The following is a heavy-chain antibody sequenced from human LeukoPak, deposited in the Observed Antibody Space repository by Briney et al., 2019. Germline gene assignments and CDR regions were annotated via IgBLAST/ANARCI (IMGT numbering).Heavy chain of an antibody. CDR3: VTYYFGSGSYAKLDY. V-gene: IGHV3-15*01. CDR1: GFTFNNAW. D-gene: IGHD3-10*01. Sequence: GGSLRLSCAASGFTFNNAWMNWVRQAPGKGLEWVGRIKSQTSGGTTDYAAPLKGRFTISRDDSKNTLYLQMNSLKTEDTPVYYCVTYYFGSGSYAKLDYWGQGTLVTVSS. J-gene: IGHJ4*02. CDR2: IKSQTSGGTT.